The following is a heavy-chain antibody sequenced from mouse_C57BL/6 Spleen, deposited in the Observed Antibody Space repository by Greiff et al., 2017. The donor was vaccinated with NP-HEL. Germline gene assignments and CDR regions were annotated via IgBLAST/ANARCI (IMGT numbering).Heavy chain of an antibody. D-gene: IGHD2-1*01. CDR2: IDPSASYT. V-gene: IGHV1-69*01. Sequence: QVQLQQPGAELVMPGASVKLSCKASGYTFTSYWMHWVKQRPGQGLEWIGEIDPSASYTNYNQKFKGKSTLTVDKSSSTAYMQLSSLTSEDSAVYYCARWGNYPFYAMDYWGQGTSVTVSS. CDR3: ARWGNYPFYAMDY. J-gene: IGHJ4*01. CDR1: GYTFTSYW.